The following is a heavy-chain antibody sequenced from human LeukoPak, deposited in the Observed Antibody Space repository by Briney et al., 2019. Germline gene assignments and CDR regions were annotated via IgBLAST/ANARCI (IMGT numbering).Heavy chain of an antibody. J-gene: IGHJ4*02. CDR2: IKQDGSEK. CDR3: ARADRSSFDY. CDR1: GFTFNNYW. Sequence: PGGSLRLSCAASGFTFNNYWMSWVRQAPGKGLEWVANIKQDGSEKYYVDSVKGRFTISRDNAKNSVFLQINSLRAEDTAVYYCARADRSSFDYWGQGILVTVSS. D-gene: IGHD2-2*01. V-gene: IGHV3-7*01.